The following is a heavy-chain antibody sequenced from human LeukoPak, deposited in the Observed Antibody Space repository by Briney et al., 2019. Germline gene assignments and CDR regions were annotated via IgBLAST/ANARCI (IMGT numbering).Heavy chain of an antibody. CDR2: IKQDGSEK. J-gene: IGHJ4*02. D-gene: IGHD5-18*01. V-gene: IGHV3-7*03. CDR3: AREADTAMVKGTYYFDY. Sequence: GGSLRLSCAASGFTFSSYWMSWVRQAPGKGLEWVANIKQDGSEKYYVDSVKGRSTISRDNAKNSLYLQMNSLRAEDTAVYYCAREADTAMVKGTYYFDYWGQGTLVTVSS. CDR1: GFTFSSYW.